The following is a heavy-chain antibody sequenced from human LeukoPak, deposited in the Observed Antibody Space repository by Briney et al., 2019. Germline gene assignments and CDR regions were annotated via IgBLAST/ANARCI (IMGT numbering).Heavy chain of an antibody. V-gene: IGHV1-69*02. D-gene: IGHD2-21*01. CDR2: IIPILGIA. CDR3: VSNIVVVLDAFDI. Sequence: SVKVSCKASGGTFSSYTISWVRQAPGQGLEWMGRIIPILGIANYAQKFQGRVSITADKSTSTAYMELSSLRSEDTAVYYCVSNIVVVLDAFDIWGQGTMVTVSS. CDR1: GGTFSSYT. J-gene: IGHJ3*02.